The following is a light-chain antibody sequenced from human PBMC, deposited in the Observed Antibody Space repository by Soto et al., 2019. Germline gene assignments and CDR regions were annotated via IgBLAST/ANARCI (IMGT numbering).Light chain of an antibody. V-gene: IGLV8-61*01. CDR3: MLYMGGGLVV. CDR2: STN. CDR1: FGSVSTTYY. J-gene: IGLJ2*01. Sequence: QTVVTQEPSFSVSPGGTVTLTCGLTFGSVSTTYYPSWYHQPPGQAPRTPIYSTNIRSSGVPDRFSGAILGNKAALTITGPQADDESDYHCMLYMGGGLVVFGGGTKVTVL.